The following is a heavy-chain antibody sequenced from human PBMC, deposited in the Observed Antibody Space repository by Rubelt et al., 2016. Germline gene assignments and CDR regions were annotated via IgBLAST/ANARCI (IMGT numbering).Heavy chain of an antibody. CDR1: GGTFSSYA. CDR3: ARASSTSYWEGWFDP. D-gene: IGHD2-2*01. V-gene: IGHV1-69*01. CDR2: IIPIFGPA. J-gene: IGHJ5*02. Sequence: QVQLVQSGAEVKKPGSSVKVSCKASGGTFSSYAISWVRQAPGQGLEWMGGIIPIFGPAKYAQKFQGRVKITADESTCTAYMELSIRRSEDTAVYYCARASSTSYWEGWFDPWGQGTLVTVSS.